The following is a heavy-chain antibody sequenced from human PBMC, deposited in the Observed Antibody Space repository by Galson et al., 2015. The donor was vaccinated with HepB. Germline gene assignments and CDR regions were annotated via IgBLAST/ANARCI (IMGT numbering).Heavy chain of an antibody. J-gene: IGHJ5*02. V-gene: IGHV1-24*01. CDR3: ATSPGQQLGRPFDP. Sequence: SVKVSCKVSGYTLTELSMHWVRQAPGKGLEWMGGFDPEDGETICAQKFQGRVTMTEDTSTDTAYMELSSLRSEDTAVYYCATSPGQQLGRPFDPWGQGTLVTVSS. D-gene: IGHD6-6*01. CDR2: FDPEDGET. CDR1: GYTLTELS.